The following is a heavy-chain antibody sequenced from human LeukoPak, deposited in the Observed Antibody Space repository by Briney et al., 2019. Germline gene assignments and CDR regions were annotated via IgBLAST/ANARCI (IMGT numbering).Heavy chain of an antibody. CDR1: GFTFSSYG. Sequence: GGSLRLSCAASGFTFSSYGMSWVRQAPGKGLEWVSAISGSGGSTYYADSVKGRFTISRDNSKNTLYQQMNSLRAEDTAVYYCAKGPYYDILTGPNWFDPWGQGTLVTVSS. CDR3: AKGPYYDILTGPNWFDP. V-gene: IGHV3-23*01. D-gene: IGHD3-9*01. J-gene: IGHJ5*02. CDR2: ISGSGGST.